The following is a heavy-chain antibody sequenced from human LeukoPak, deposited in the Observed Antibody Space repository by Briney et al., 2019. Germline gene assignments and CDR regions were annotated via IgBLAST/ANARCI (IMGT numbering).Heavy chain of an antibody. CDR3: ARDSFETDIDY. CDR1: GFSFSRYW. V-gene: IGHV3-7*01. D-gene: IGHD1-14*01. J-gene: IGHJ4*02. CDR2: IKEDGSEQ. Sequence: PGGSLKLSCVASGFSFSRYWMSWVRQAPEKGLEWVANIKEDGSEQYYADSLKGRFTISRDNVKNSLYLHINSLRAEDTAVYYCARDSFETDIDYWGQGTLVTVSS.